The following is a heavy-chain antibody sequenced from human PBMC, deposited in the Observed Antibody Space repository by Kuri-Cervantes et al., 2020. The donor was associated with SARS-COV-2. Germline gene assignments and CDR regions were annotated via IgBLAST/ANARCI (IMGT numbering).Heavy chain of an antibody. D-gene: IGHD7-27*01. CDR3: ARGELGISDY. Sequence: GGSLRLSCAASGLTFSSYSMNWVRQAPGKGLEWVSSISSSSSYIYYADSVKGRFTISGDNAKNSLYLQMNSLRAEDTAVYYCARGELGISDYWGQGTLVTVSS. J-gene: IGHJ4*02. CDR2: ISSSSSYI. V-gene: IGHV3-21*01. CDR1: GLTFSSYS.